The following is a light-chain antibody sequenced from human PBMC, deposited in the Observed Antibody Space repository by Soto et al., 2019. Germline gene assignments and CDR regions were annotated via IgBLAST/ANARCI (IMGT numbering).Light chain of an antibody. CDR1: QSISIW. CDR3: QHCYDYSCT. J-gene: IGKJ1*01. V-gene: IGKV1-5*03. CDR2: KTS. Sequence: DIHMTQSPSTLSASVGDRVTITCRASQSISIWLAWYQQKPGKAPNLLIYKTSSLETGVPSRFSGSGSGTEYTRTISSLQPADFAAYDGQHCYDYSCTCGKATEVEVK.